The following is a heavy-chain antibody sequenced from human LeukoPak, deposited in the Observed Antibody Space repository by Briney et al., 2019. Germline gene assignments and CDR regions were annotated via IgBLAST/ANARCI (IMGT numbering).Heavy chain of an antibody. V-gene: IGHV2-5*02. CDR3: AHLYFYNSGGYSRAFDY. J-gene: IGHJ4*02. D-gene: IGHD3-22*01. CDR1: GFSLTTSGVG. Sequence: SGPTLVKPTQTLTLTCTFSGFSLTTSGVGVGWIRQPAGKALEGLALIYWDDEKRYRPSLRTRLTITKDTSKSQVVLTMTNMDPVDTATYYCAHLYFYNSGGYSRAFDYWGQGTLVTVSS. CDR2: IYWDDEK.